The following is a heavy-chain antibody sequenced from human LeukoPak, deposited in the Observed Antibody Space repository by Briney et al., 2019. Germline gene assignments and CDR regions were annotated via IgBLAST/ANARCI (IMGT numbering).Heavy chain of an antibody. J-gene: IGHJ6*03. CDR1: GYTFTSYG. D-gene: IGHD3-3*01. CDR3: GIIPICGVVLHYMDV. CDR2: IIADNGNT. V-gene: IGHV1-18*01. Sequence: ASVKVSCKSSGYTFTSYGISWVRQPQGQGLEWMGWIIADNGNTNNAQKLQGRVTMNTDTTTSTAYMELMSLRADGTGVYFGGIIPICGVVLHYMDVWGKGTTVSVS.